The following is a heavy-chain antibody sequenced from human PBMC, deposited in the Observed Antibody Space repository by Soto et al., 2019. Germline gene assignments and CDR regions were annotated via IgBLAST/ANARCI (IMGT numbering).Heavy chain of an antibody. CDR3: ARELFGRSVWFDP. Sequence: SETLSLTCTVSGGSISSSSFHWGWIRQPPGKGLEWIGSIYYSGSTYYSPSLKSRVTISVDTSKNQFSLKLSSVTAADTAVYYCARELFGRSVWFDPWGQGTLVTVSS. CDR2: IYYSGST. CDR1: GGSISSSSFH. D-gene: IGHD3-10*01. V-gene: IGHV4-39*07. J-gene: IGHJ5*02.